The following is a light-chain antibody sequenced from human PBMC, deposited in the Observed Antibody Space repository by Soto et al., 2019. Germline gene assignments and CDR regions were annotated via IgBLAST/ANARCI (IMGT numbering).Light chain of an antibody. CDR2: STN. CDR3: AAWDDSLNGPV. CDR1: SSNIGNNT. V-gene: IGLV1-44*01. Sequence: QSALTQPPSASGTPGQRVTISCSGSSSNIGNNTVNWYQQFPETAPRLLIYSTNQRPSGVPDRFSGSKSGTSASLAISGLQSEDEADYYCAAWDDSLNGPVFGGGTKLTVL. J-gene: IGLJ3*02.